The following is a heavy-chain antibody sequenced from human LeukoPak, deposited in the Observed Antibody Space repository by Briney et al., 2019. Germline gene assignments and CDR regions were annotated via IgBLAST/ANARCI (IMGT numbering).Heavy chain of an antibody. Sequence: SVKVSCKASGGTFSSYAISWVRQAPGQGLEWMGGIIPIFGTANYAQKFQGRVTITADESTSTAYMELSSLRSEDTAVYYCARAQLQLSLTQPYFDYWGQGTLVTVSS. D-gene: IGHD1-1*01. CDR3: ARAQLQLSLTQPYFDY. CDR2: IIPIFGTA. J-gene: IGHJ4*02. CDR1: GGTFSSYA. V-gene: IGHV1-69*13.